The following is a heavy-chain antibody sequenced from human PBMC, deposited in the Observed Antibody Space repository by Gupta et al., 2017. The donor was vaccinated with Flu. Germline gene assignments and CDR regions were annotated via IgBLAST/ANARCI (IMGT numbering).Heavy chain of an antibody. CDR2: IWYDGSKK. Sequence: QVQLVESGGGVVQPGRSLRLSCAASGFSFSTSGMQWVRQAPGKGLEWVAVIWYDGSKKYYADSVKGRFTISRDNSKNTLYLQMNSLRAEDTAVYYCARNQYCSDARCYVGDPWGQGTLVTVSS. CDR1: GFSFSTSG. CDR3: ARNQYCSDARCYVGDP. J-gene: IGHJ5*02. V-gene: IGHV3-33*01. D-gene: IGHD2-2*01.